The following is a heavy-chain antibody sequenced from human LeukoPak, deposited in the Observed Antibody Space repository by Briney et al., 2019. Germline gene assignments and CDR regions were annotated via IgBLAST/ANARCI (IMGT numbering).Heavy chain of an antibody. Sequence: ASVKVSCKASGYSFTSSGFSWVRQAPGHGLEWMGWISAYNGNTNYAQNLQGRVTMTTDTSTSTAYMELRSLRSDDTAVYYCARDSMASAGGYNFDYWGQGTLVTVSS. V-gene: IGHV1-18*01. CDR1: GYSFTSSG. J-gene: IGHJ4*02. CDR2: ISAYNGNT. CDR3: ARDSMASAGGYNFDY. D-gene: IGHD6-13*01.